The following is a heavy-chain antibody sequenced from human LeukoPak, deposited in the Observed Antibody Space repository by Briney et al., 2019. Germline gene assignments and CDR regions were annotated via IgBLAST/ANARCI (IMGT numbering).Heavy chain of an antibody. J-gene: IGHJ4*02. D-gene: IGHD2-2*01. CDR2: INTNTGNP. CDR1: GYTFTSYG. V-gene: IGHV7-4-1*02. CDR3: ARDKYQLPYEIDY. Sequence: ASVKVSCKASGYTFTSYGVNWVRQAPGQGLEWMGWINTNTGNPTYAQGFTGRFVFPLDTSLSTAYLQISSLKAEDTAVYYCARDKYQLPYEIDYWGQGTLVTVSS.